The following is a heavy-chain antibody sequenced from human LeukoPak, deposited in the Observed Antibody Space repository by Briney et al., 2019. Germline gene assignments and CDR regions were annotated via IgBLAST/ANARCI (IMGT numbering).Heavy chain of an antibody. V-gene: IGHV3-30*02. Sequence: GGSLRLSCAASTFTFSSYGMHWVRQAPGKGLEWVAFIQYDGSKRYYADSVKGRFTISRDDSRNTLYLQMNSLRPEDTALYYCANTMYGSAWSPFDYWGRGTLVTVS. D-gene: IGHD6-19*01. CDR2: IQYDGSKR. J-gene: IGHJ4*02. CDR3: ANTMYGSAWSPFDY. CDR1: TFTFSSYG.